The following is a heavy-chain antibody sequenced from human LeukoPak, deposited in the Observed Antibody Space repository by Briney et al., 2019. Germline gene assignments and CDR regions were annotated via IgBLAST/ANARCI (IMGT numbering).Heavy chain of an antibody. Sequence: GGSLRLSCAASGFTFSSYGMHWVRQAPGKGLEWVAVIWYDGSNKYYADSVKGRFTISRDNSKNTLYLQMNSLRVEDAAVYYCARDLGAYYFDYWGQGTLVTVSS. CDR1: GFTFSSYG. CDR2: IWYDGSNK. CDR3: ARDLGAYYFDY. V-gene: IGHV3-33*01. J-gene: IGHJ4*02. D-gene: IGHD1-26*01.